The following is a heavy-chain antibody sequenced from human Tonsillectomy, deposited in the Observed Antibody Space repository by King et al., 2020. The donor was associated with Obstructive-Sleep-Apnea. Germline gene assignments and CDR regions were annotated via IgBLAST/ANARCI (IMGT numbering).Heavy chain of an antibody. D-gene: IGHD6-13*01. Sequence: VQLVESGGGVVQPGRSLRLSCAASGFTFSTYGMHLVRQAPGKGLEWVAGVSYVGSIKYYAESVKGRFTSTRDNSKNTLYLQMNSRRAEDTAVYYCSKADSSSYYYGMDVWGQGTTVTVSS. V-gene: IGHV3-30*18. CDR3: SKADSSSYYYGMDV. CDR1: GFTFSTYG. CDR2: VSYVGSIK. J-gene: IGHJ6*02.